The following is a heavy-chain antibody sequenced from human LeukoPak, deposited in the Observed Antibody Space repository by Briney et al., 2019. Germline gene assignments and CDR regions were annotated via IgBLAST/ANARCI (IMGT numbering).Heavy chain of an antibody. CDR2: IYYSGST. J-gene: IGHJ4*02. V-gene: IGHV4-59*01. Sequence: SETLSLTCTVSGGSISSYYWSWIRQPPGKGLEWIGYIYYSGSTNYNPSLKSRVTISVDTSKNQFSLKLSSVTAADTAVHYCARYGQKGSSSLFDYWGQGTLVTVSS. CDR1: GGSISSYY. CDR3: ARYGQKGSSSLFDY. D-gene: IGHD6-6*01.